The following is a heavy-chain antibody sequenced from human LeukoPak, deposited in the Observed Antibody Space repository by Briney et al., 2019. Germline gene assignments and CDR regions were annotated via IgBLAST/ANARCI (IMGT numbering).Heavy chain of an antibody. D-gene: IGHD2-8*01. CDR2: IYYSGST. Sequence: SETLSLTCTVSGGSISSYYWSWIRQPPGKGLEWIGYIYYSGSTNYNPSLKSRVTISVDTSKNQFSLKLSSVTAADTAAYYCARDKEDIVLMVYGNWFDPWGQGTLVTVSS. CDR1: GGSISSYY. V-gene: IGHV4-59*12. CDR3: ARDKEDIVLMVYGNWFDP. J-gene: IGHJ5*02.